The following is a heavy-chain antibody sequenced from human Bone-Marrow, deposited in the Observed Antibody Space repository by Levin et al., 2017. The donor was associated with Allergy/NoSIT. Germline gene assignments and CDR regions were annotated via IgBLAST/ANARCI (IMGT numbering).Heavy chain of an antibody. J-gene: IGHJ4*02. CDR3: AKRQEVSTLPGTFFDS. D-gene: IGHD1/OR15-1a*01. V-gene: IGHV3-23*01. CDR2: ITHTGHKT. Sequence: GGSLRLSCAASGFTFSNYAMSWVRRPPGKGLEWVASITHTGHKTYYTASAQGRFTISRDNSKNTLYLQMDGLSGEETAIYYCAKRQEVSTLPGTFFDSWGLGILVTVSS. CDR1: GFTFSNYA.